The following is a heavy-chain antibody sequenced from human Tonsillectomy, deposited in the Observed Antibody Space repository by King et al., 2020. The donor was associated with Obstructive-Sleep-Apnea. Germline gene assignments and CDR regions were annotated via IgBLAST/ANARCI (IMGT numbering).Heavy chain of an antibody. CDR2: ISWNSGSI. CDR3: AKDPGPYPGAFDI. Sequence: VQLVQSGGGLVQPGRSLRLSCAASGFTFDDYAMHWVRHAPGKGLEWVSGISWNSGSIGYADSVKGRFTISRDNAKNSLYLQMNSLRAEDTALYYCAKDPGPYPGAFDIWGQGTMVTVSS. CDR1: GFTFDDYA. J-gene: IGHJ3*02. V-gene: IGHV3-9*01.